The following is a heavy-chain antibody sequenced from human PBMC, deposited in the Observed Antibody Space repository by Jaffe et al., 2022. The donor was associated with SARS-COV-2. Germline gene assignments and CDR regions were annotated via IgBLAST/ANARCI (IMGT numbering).Heavy chain of an antibody. CDR3: AKFYYTSGSLYSPFDS. CDR2: TSGSGGDT. Sequence: EVQLVESGGDLVQPGESLRLSCEASGFTFSTYAMSWVRQAPGKGLEWVSATSGSGGDTFYADSVKGRFTISRDNSKNALYLQMNNVRAEDTAVYYCAKFYYTSGSLYSPFDSWGQGTLVTVSS. CDR1: GFTFSTYA. J-gene: IGHJ5*01. V-gene: IGHV3-23*04. D-gene: IGHD3-10*01.